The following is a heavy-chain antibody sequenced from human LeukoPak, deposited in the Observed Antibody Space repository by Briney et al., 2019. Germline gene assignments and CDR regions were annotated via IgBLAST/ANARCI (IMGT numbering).Heavy chain of an antibody. D-gene: IGHD3-22*01. CDR1: GFTFSSYS. J-gene: IGHJ4*02. CDR2: ISSSSSYI. Sequence: KTGGSLRLSXATSGFTFSSYSMNWVRQAPGKGLEWLSSISSSSSYIYYADSVKGRFTISRDNAKNSLYLQMNSLRAEDTAVYYCATLRGYDSSGYSDWGQGTLVTVSS. V-gene: IGHV3-21*01. CDR3: ATLRGYDSSGYSD.